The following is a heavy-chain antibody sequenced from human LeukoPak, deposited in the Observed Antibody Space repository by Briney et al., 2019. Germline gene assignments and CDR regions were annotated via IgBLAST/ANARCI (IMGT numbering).Heavy chain of an antibody. CDR3: AKDGSGGGWKWFDP. CDR1: GFTFTGYG. J-gene: IGHJ5*02. CDR2: IWYDGTNK. V-gene: IGHV3-33*06. Sequence: PGTSLRLSCAASGFTFTGYGFHWVRQAPGKGLEWVAVIWYDGTNKYYADSVKGRFIISRDNSKNTLYLQMNRLRAEDTAVYYCAKDGSGGGWKWFDPWGQGTLVTVSS. D-gene: IGHD2-15*01.